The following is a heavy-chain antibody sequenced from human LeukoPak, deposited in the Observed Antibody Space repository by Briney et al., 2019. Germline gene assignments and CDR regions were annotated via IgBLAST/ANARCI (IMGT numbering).Heavy chain of an antibody. J-gene: IGHJ4*02. CDR2: INSDGSSA. D-gene: IGHD1-26*01. CDR1: GFTFSSYW. V-gene: IGHV3-74*01. Sequence: GGSLRLSCATSGFTFSSYWMHWVRQTPGKGLVWVSRINSDGSSASYADSVKGRFTISRDNAKNTLYLQMNSLRAEDTAVYYCARDLSGTYYIDHWGQGTLVTVSS. CDR3: ARDLSGTYYIDH.